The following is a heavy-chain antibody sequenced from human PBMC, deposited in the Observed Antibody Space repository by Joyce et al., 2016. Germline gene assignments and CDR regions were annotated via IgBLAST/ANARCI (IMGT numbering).Heavy chain of an antibody. CDR1: GDSVSSNSDA. CDR2: TYYRYKWFH. CDR3: VRGTGPTVSKYHFDY. D-gene: IGHD4-17*01. J-gene: IGHJ4*02. Sequence: QVQLQQSGPGLVKPSQTLSLTCAISGDSVSSNSDAWNWIRQSPSRGLEWLGRTYYRYKWFHHYATSVESRITINPDTSKNQFSLQLDSVTPGDTAVYYCVRGTGPTVSKYHFDYWGQGTLVTVSS. V-gene: IGHV6-1*01.